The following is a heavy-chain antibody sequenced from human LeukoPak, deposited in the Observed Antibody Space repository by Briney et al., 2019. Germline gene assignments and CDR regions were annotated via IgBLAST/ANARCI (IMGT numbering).Heavy chain of an antibody. D-gene: IGHD3-22*01. CDR2: IRYDGSNK. CDR3: AKGDSYYYDSSDLDY. J-gene: IGHJ4*02. Sequence: GGSLRLSCATSGFPFTETWMHWVRQAPGKGLEWVAFIRYDGSNKFYPDSVKGRFTISRDNSKNTLYLQMNSLRAEDTAVYYCAKGDSYYYDSSDLDYWGQGTLVTVSS. CDR1: GFPFTETW. V-gene: IGHV3-30*02.